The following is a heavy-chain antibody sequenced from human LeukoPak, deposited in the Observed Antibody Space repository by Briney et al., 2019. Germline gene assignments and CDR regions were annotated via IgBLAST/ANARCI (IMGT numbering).Heavy chain of an antibody. J-gene: IGHJ6*02. CDR2: IGTYKGNT. CDR3: ARTPGMVVVKTFYCMDV. CDR1: GYTFTSDG. D-gene: IGHD3-22*01. Sequence: GASVKVSCKTSGYTFTSDGISWVRQAPGQGLEWMGWIGTYKGNTNYAQMFQGRVTMTTDTSTSTAYMELKNLRSDDTAVYYCARTPGMVVVKTFYCMDVWGQGTTVTVS. V-gene: IGHV1-18*01.